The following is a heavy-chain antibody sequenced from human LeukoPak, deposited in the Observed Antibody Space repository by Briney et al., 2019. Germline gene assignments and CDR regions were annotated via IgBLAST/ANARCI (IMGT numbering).Heavy chain of an antibody. D-gene: IGHD4-23*01. CDR3: ARDYLRWYGGYPPDY. Sequence: GGSLRLSCAASGFTFSSYSMNWVRQAPGKGLEWVSSISSSSSYIYYADSVKGRFTISRDNAKNSLYLQMNSLRAEDTAVYYCARDYLRWYGGYPPDYWGQGTLITVSS. CDR1: GFTFSSYS. J-gene: IGHJ4*02. V-gene: IGHV3-21*01. CDR2: ISSSSSYI.